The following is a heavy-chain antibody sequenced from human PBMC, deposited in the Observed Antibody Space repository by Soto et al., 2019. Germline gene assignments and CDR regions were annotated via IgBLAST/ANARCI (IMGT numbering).Heavy chain of an antibody. Sequence: GGSLRLSCAASGFTFSSYAMSWVRQAPGKGLEWVSAISGSGGSTYYADSVKGRFTISRDNSKNTLYLQMNSLRAEDTAVYYCAKDEGYCSGGSCYFDYWGQGTLVTVSS. CDR1: GFTFSSYA. CDR3: AKDEGYCSGGSCYFDY. D-gene: IGHD2-15*01. J-gene: IGHJ4*02. V-gene: IGHV3-23*01. CDR2: ISGSGGST.